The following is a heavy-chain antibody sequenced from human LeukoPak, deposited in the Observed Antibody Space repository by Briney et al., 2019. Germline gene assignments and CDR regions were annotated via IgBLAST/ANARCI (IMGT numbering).Heavy chain of an antibody. CDR3: ARDIYSGSLDY. D-gene: IGHD1-26*01. CDR1: GGSFSGYY. Sequence: SETLSLTCAVYGGSFSGYYWSWIRQPPGKGLEWVGEINHSGSTNYNPSLKSRVTISVDTSKIQFSLKLSSVTAADTAVYYCARDIYSGSLDYWGQGTLVTVSS. V-gene: IGHV4-34*01. J-gene: IGHJ4*02. CDR2: INHSGST.